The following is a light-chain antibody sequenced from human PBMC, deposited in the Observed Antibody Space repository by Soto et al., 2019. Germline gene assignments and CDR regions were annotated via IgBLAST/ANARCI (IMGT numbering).Light chain of an antibody. J-gene: IGKJ1*01. CDR1: QSVSSSY. CDR2: GAS. V-gene: IGKV3-20*01. CDR3: EQYGSSSWT. Sequence: EIVLTQSPGTLSLSQGESATLSCRASQSVSSSYFARYQQKPGQAPRLLISGASSRATGIPARFRGSGSGTDFTLTISMLESEDFAVYYCEQYGSSSWTVGQGTKVDIK.